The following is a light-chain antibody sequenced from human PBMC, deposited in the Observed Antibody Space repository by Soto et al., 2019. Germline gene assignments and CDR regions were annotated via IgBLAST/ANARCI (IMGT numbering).Light chain of an antibody. CDR2: GAS. J-gene: IGKJ1*01. CDR1: QSVSSN. Sequence: EIVMTQSPATLSVSPGERATLSCRASQSVSSNLAWYQQNPGQAPRLLISGASTRATGIPARFSGSGSGTEFTLTISSLQSEDVAVYYCQQYNNWPQTFGQGTKVEIE. V-gene: IGKV3-15*01. CDR3: QQYNNWPQT.